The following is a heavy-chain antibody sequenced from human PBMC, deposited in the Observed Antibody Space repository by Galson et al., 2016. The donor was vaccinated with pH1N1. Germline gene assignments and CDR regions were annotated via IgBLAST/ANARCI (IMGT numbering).Heavy chain of an antibody. D-gene: IGHD2-21*02. Sequence: TLSLTCAVSGGSITSGGYSWNWIRQPPGKGLEWIGSIFHSGSTYYNPSLKSRVTISVDTSRNQFSLTLSSVTAADTALYYCASSIPVTALDAFDLWGQGTMVTVSS. V-gene: IGHV4-30-2*03. CDR2: IFHSGST. J-gene: IGHJ3*01. CDR3: ASSIPVTALDAFDL. CDR1: GGSITSGGYS.